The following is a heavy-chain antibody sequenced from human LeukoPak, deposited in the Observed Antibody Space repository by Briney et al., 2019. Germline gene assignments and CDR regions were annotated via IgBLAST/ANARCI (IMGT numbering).Heavy chain of an antibody. CDR3: ARANSGIVGATTVDY. Sequence: ASVKVSCKASGGTFSSYAISWVRHAPGQGLEWMGRIIPILGIANYAQKFQGRVTITADKSTSTAYMELSSLRSEYTAVYYCARANSGIVGATTVDYWGQGTLVTVSS. CDR1: GGTFSSYA. V-gene: IGHV1-69*04. CDR2: IIPILGIA. J-gene: IGHJ4*02. D-gene: IGHD1-26*01.